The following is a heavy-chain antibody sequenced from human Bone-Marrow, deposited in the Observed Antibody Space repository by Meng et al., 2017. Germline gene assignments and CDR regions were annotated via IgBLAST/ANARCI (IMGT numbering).Heavy chain of an antibody. Sequence: GESLKISCAASGFTFSSYAMHWVRQAPGRGLEWVSVISSDGSTKYYADSVKGRFTISRDNSKNTLYLQMNSLRAEDTAVYYCASGAAAESSGWYGAVDYWGQGTLVTVSS. J-gene: IGHJ4*02. CDR1: GFTFSSYA. CDR2: ISSDGSTK. V-gene: IGHV3-30*04. D-gene: IGHD6-19*01. CDR3: ASGAAAESSGWYGAVDY.